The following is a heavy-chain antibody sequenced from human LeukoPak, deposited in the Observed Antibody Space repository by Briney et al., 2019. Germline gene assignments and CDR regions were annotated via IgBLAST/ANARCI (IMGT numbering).Heavy chain of an antibody. V-gene: IGHV3-21*01. Sequence: GGSLRLSCAASGVTLTGYSMNWVRQAPGKGLEWVSSISSSSSYIYYADSVKGRFTISRDNANNSLYLQMNSLRVEDTAVYYCARGVGGSYFFRPGARFAFDIWGQGTMVTVSS. CDR3: ARGVGGSYFFRPGARFAFDI. J-gene: IGHJ3*02. CDR2: ISSSSSYI. CDR1: GVTLTGYS. D-gene: IGHD1-26*01.